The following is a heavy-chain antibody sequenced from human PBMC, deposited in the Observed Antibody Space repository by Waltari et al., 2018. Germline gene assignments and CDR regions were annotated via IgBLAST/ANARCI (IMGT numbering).Heavy chain of an antibody. D-gene: IGHD3-10*01. CDR2: IIPIVGTR. CDR1: GGTFSNYA. J-gene: IGHJ6*02. Sequence: QVQLVQSGAEVKKPGSSVKVSCKASGGTFSNYAISWVRQAPGQGLAWMGGIIPIVGTRNHAQEVQGRVTITGDESTSKAYMELNSLRAEDTAVYYGARGGIIMVRGVIDYYYDCGMDVGGQGTTVTVSS. CDR3: ARGGIIMVRGVIDYYYDCGMDV. V-gene: IGHV1-69*01.